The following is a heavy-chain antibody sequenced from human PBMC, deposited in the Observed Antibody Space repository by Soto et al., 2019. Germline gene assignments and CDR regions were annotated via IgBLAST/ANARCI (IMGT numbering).Heavy chain of an antibody. V-gene: IGHV4-34*01. D-gene: IGHD3-3*01. J-gene: IGHJ6*02. CDR3: ARGTVYVPFLFPCLDV. Sequence: TLSLNFAVYGESLIAYCCSLIRQPPGTGLEWILEINQSGITNYNPSLKSRGTMSADKSKKHFPLKVPSVPAADTAVYYCARGTVYVPFLFPCLDVWGQGTTVTVSS. CDR2: INQSGIT. CDR1: GESLIAYC.